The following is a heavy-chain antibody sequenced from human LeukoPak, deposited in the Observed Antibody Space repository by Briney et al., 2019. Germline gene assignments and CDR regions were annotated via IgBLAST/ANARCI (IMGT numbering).Heavy chain of an antibody. D-gene: IGHD5-24*01. CDR2: LYDSGST. CDR1: GGSISSNS. J-gene: IGHJ4*02. V-gene: IGHV4-59*01. Sequence: SETLSLTCTVSGGSISSNSWSWIRQPPGKGLEWIGYLYDSGSTRYSPSLKRPVTISEDTSKNQFSLKLTSVTAADTAVYYCVRGGWLPTSGFDYWGQGTLVTASS. CDR3: VRGGWLPTSGFDY.